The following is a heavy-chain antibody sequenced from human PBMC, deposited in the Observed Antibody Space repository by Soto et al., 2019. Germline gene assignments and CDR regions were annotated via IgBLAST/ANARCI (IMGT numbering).Heavy chain of an antibody. V-gene: IGHV4-59*01. Sequence: QVHLLESGPGLVRPSETLSLTCSVSGGSMSPYYWSWIRQSPRQGLEWIGYIYYSGNTNYNPSLKSRVTISVDTSKSQFSLKLNSVTAADSAVYYCARGVYDYWSGYYAGSGLDVWGQGTTVIVSS. CDR3: ARGVYDYWSGYYAGSGLDV. J-gene: IGHJ6*02. D-gene: IGHD3-3*01. CDR1: GGSMSPYY. CDR2: IYYSGNT.